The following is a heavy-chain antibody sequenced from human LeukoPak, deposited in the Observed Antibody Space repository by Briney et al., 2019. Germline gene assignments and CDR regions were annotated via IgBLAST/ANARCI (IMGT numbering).Heavy chain of an antibody. Sequence: ASVKVSCKASGGTFSSYAISWVRQAPGQGLEWMGRIIPILGIANYAQKFQGRVTITADKSTSTAYMELSSLRSEDTAVYYCASGSSGWSSGMGVWGQGTTVTVSS. CDR2: IIPILGIA. J-gene: IGHJ6*02. CDR3: ASGSSGWSSGMGV. CDR1: GGTFSSYA. D-gene: IGHD6-19*01. V-gene: IGHV1-69*04.